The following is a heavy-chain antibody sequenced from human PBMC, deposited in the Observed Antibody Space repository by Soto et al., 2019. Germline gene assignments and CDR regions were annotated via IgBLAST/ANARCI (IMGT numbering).Heavy chain of an antibody. Sequence: QVQLVQSGAEVKKHGSSVKVSCKASGGTFSSFGFNWVRQAPGQGLEWMGGIIPLFGTANYAEKFQGRVTISADEGTSTASMELIGLRSEDTAIYYCARDRSMDGYNSRSFDYWGQGTLVTVS. V-gene: IGHV1-69*01. D-gene: IGHD5-12*01. CDR1: GGTFSSFG. CDR2: IIPLFGTA. J-gene: IGHJ4*02. CDR3: ARDRSMDGYNSRSFDY.